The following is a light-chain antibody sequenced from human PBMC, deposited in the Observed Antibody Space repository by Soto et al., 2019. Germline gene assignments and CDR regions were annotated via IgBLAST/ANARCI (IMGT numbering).Light chain of an antibody. V-gene: IGKV3-20*01. CDR1: QIVSSTY. CDR3: QQYGVTPPNT. CDR2: GAS. J-gene: IGKJ4*01. Sequence: EIVMTQSPGTLSLSPGERATLSCRASQIVSSTYLAWFQQKPGQAPRLLIYGASTRATGIPDRFSGSGSGTDLTLTISGLEPEDFALYYCQQYGVTPPNTFGGGTKVDI.